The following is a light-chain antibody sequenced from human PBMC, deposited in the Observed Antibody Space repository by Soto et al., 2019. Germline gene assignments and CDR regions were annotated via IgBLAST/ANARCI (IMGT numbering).Light chain of an antibody. J-gene: IGLJ2*01. CDR3: AAWDDSLNGVV. Sequence: QSVLTQPPSASGTPGQRITISCSGTSSNIGKNTVNWYQQLPGTAPKLLLYSYNQRPSGVPDRFSGSKSGTSASLAISGLQSEDEADYYCAAWDDSLNGVVFGGGTKLTVL. CDR2: SYN. CDR1: SSNIGKNT. V-gene: IGLV1-44*01.